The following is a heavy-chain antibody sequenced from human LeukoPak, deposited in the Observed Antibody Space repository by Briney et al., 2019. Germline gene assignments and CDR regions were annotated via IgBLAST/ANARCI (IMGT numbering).Heavy chain of an antibody. J-gene: IGHJ4*02. CDR1: GFTFSSYA. CDR3: AKVGIFGVVWGAYFDY. D-gene: IGHD3-3*01. CDR2: ISGSGGST. Sequence: SGGSLRLSCAASGFTFSSYAMSWVRQAPGKGLEWVSAISGSGGSTYYADSVKGRFTISRDNSKNTLYLQMNSLRAEDTAVYYCAKVGIFGVVWGAYFDYWGQGTLVTVSS. V-gene: IGHV3-23*01.